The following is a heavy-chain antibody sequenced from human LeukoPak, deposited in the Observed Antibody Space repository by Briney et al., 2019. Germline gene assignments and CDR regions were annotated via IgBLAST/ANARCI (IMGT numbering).Heavy chain of an antibody. CDR2: INPNSGGT. CDR1: GYTFTGYY. D-gene: IGHD6-19*01. Sequence: ASVKLSCKASGYTFTGYYMNWVRQALGQGLEWMGWINPNSGGTNYAQKFQGRVIMTRDTSISTAYMELSRLRSDDTAVYYCARDPRGYSSGWYSGAFDIWGQGTMVTVSS. CDR3: ARDPRGYSSGWYSGAFDI. V-gene: IGHV1-2*02. J-gene: IGHJ3*02.